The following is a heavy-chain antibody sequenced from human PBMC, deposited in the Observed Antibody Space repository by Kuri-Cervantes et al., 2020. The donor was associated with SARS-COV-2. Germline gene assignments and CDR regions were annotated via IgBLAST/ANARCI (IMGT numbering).Heavy chain of an antibody. Sequence: SVKVSCKASGGTFSSYAISWVRQAPGQGLEWMGGIIPIFGTANYAQKFQGRVTITADESTSTAYMELNSLRSEDTAVYYCARSNYGSGSPYRPGAYYYYMDVWGKGTTVTVSS. CDR1: GGTFSSYA. D-gene: IGHD3-10*01. CDR3: ARSNYGSGSPYRPGAYYYYMDV. CDR2: IIPIFGTA. J-gene: IGHJ6*03. V-gene: IGHV1-69*13.